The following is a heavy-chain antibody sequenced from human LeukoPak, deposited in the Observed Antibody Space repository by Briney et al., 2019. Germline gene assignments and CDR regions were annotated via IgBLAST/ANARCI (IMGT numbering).Heavy chain of an antibody. Sequence: GGSLRLSCAASGFTFSSYWMHWVRQAPGKGPVWVARINGDGSSTRYADSVKGRFTISRDNAKNTLYLHMNSLRAEDTAVYSCARELVVRRGDYFDNWGQGTLVTVSS. V-gene: IGHV3-74*01. CDR1: GFTFSSYW. CDR3: ARELVVRRGDYFDN. D-gene: IGHD2-2*01. J-gene: IGHJ4*02. CDR2: INGDGSST.